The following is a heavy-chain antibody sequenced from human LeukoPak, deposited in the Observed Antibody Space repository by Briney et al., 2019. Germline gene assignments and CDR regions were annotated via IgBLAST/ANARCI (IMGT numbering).Heavy chain of an antibody. Sequence: SETLSLTCTVPGGSISSYYWSWIRQPPWKGLEWIGYIYYSGSTNYNPSLKSRVTISVDTSKNQFSLKLSSVTAADTAVYYCARHDWGSGSHYYYGMDVWGQGTTVTVSS. CDR2: IYYSGST. D-gene: IGHD3-22*01. CDR1: GGSISSYY. CDR3: ARHDWGSGSHYYYGMDV. V-gene: IGHV4-59*08. J-gene: IGHJ6*02.